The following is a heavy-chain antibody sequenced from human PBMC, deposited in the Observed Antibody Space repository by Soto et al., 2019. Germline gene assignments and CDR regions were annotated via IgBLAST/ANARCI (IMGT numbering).Heavy chain of an antibody. CDR2: ISSNGVGT. V-gene: IGHV3-64*01. CDR1: GFTLSGYA. D-gene: IGHD6-6*01. Sequence: EVQLAESGGGLAQPGGSRRLSCAAYGFTLSGYAMDWVRQAPGKGLEYVSGISSNGVGTYYANSVQGRFTISRDNSKNTVYLQMGSLRPEDMAVYYCARRARPDFYYMDVWGKGTTVTVSS. J-gene: IGHJ6*03. CDR3: ARRARPDFYYMDV.